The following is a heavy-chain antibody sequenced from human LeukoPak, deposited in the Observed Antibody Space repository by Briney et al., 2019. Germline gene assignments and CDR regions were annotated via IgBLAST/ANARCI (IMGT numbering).Heavy chain of an antibody. CDR3: ARRWGTYDILTGYYRDQDAFDI. D-gene: IGHD3-9*01. CDR2: IIPIFGTA. J-gene: IGHJ3*02. Sequence: SVKVSCKASGGTFSSYAISWVRQAPGQGLEWMGGIIPIFGTANYAQKFQGRVTITADESTSTAYMELSSLRSEDTAVYYCARRWGTYDILTGYYRDQDAFDIWGQGTMVTVSP. CDR1: GGTFSSYA. V-gene: IGHV1-69*13.